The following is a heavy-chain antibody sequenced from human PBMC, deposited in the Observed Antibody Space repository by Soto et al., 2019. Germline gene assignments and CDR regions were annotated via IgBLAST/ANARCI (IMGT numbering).Heavy chain of an antibody. D-gene: IGHD3-22*01. J-gene: IGHJ4*02. Sequence: QVLLVQSGAEVKKPGSSVKVSCKLSGATFSSYAMSWVRQAPGQGLEWIGGIIPFFGTPNYAQKFQGRVTITADKSTATSYLELSSLRSDDTAVYYCARDKGAYYSHLVYWGQGTLVTVSS. V-gene: IGHV1-69*06. CDR1: GATFSSYA. CDR3: ARDKGAYYSHLVY. CDR2: IIPFFGTP.